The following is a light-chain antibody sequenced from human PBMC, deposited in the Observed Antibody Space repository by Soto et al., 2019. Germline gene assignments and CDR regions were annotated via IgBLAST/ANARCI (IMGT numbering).Light chain of an antibody. CDR3: QQYGGSALFT. Sequence: EFVLTQSPGTLSLSPGERATLSCRAGQSVSSNYLAWYQQKPGQAPRLLIYGASSRATGIPDRFSGSGSVTDFTLTISRLEPEDFAVYYCQQYGGSALFTFGPGTKVDIK. CDR1: QSVSSNY. V-gene: IGKV3-20*01. J-gene: IGKJ3*01. CDR2: GAS.